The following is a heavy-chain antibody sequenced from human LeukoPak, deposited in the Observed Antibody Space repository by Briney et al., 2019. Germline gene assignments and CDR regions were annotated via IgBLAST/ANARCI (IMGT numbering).Heavy chain of an antibody. V-gene: IGHV3-21*01. CDR2: ISSSSSYI. D-gene: IGHD7-27*01. J-gene: IGHJ4*02. CDR3: VRDGSSWGNFDY. Sequence: ETLSLTCTVSGASISGHYWSWIRRPPGKGLEWVSSISSSSSYIYYADSVKGRFTISRDNAKNSLYLQMNSLRAEDTAVYYCVRDGSSWGNFDYWGQGTLVSVSS. CDR1: GASISGHY.